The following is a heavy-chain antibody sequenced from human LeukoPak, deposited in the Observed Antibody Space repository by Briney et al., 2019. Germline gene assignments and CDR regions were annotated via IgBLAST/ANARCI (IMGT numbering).Heavy chain of an antibody. CDR3: AKCVVVVITAPLDY. Sequence: GGSLRLSCAASGFTFSSYAMHWVRQAPGKGLEWVSAISGSGGSTYYADSVKGRFTISRDNSKNTLYLQMNSLRAEDTAVYYCAKCVVVVITAPLDYWGQGTLVTVSS. V-gene: IGHV3-23*01. D-gene: IGHD3-22*01. CDR1: GFTFSSYA. CDR2: ISGSGGST. J-gene: IGHJ4*02.